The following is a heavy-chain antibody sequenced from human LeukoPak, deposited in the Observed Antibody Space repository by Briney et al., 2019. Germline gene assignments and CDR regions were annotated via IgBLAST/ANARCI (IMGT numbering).Heavy chain of an antibody. CDR2: IRSKAYGGTT. CDR1: GFTFGDYA. Sequence: PGGSLRLSRTASGFTFGDYAMSWVRQAPGKGLEWVGFIRSKAYGGTTEYAASVKGRFTISRDDSKSIAYLQMNSLKTEDTAVYYCTRDSSLSSWYLYYFDYWGQGTLVTVSS. CDR3: TRDSSLSSWYLYYFDY. J-gene: IGHJ4*02. D-gene: IGHD6-13*01. V-gene: IGHV3-49*04.